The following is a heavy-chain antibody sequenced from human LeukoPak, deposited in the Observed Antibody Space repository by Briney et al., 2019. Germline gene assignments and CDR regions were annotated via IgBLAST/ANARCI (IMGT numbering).Heavy chain of an antibody. CDR1: GYTFTSYY. CDR3: ARGANGLDF. V-gene: IGHV1-46*01. J-gene: IGHJ4*02. D-gene: IGHD2-8*01. CDR2: INPSGGSP. Sequence: ASVKASCKASGYTFTSYYIHWVRQAPGQGLEWMVVINPSGGSPSYSQKFQGRVTMTRDTSTSTVYMELSSLRSDDTAIYYCARGANGLDFWGQGTLVTVSS.